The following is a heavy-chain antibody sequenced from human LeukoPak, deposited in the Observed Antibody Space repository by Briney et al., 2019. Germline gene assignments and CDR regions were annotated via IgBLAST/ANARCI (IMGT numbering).Heavy chain of an antibody. V-gene: IGHV4-30-4*01. D-gene: IGHD3-3*01. CDR3: ARARRFLEWLLFYGMDV. CDR2: IYYSGST. Sequence: PSQTLSLTCTVSGGSISSGDYYWSWIRQPPGKGLEWIGYIYYSGSTYYNPSLKSRVTISVDTSKNQFSLKLSSVTAADTAVYYCARARRFLEWLLFYGMDVWGQGTTVTVSS. J-gene: IGHJ6*02. CDR1: GGSISSGDYY.